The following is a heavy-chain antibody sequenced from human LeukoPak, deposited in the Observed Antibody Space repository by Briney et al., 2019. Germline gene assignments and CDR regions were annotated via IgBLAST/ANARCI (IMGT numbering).Heavy chain of an antibody. CDR1: GFTFSSYS. D-gene: IGHD3-16*01. CDR3: ARGKMITAFDY. CDR2: ISSSSSYI. J-gene: IGHJ4*02. V-gene: IGHV3-21*04. Sequence: GGSLRLSCAASGFTFSSYSMNWVRQAPGKGLEWVSSISSSSSYIYYADSVKGRFTISRDNAKNSLYLQMNSPRAEDTAVYYCARGKMITAFDYWGQGTLVTVSS.